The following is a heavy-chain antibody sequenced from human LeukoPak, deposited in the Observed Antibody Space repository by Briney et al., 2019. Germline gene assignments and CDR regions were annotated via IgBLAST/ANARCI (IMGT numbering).Heavy chain of an antibody. CDR3: ASRNWG. Sequence: PGGSLRLSCAASGFTLNIYSMYWVRQAPGKGLEWVSSISSSSTYIFDADSVKGRFTISRDNAKSSVYLQMNDLRAEDTAVYYCASRNWGWGQGTLVTVSS. V-gene: IGHV3-21*06. CDR1: GFTLNIYS. D-gene: IGHD3-16*01. CDR2: ISSSSTYI. J-gene: IGHJ4*02.